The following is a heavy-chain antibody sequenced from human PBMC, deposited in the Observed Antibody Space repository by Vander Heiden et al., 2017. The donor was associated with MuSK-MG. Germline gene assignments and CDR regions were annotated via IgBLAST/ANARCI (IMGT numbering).Heavy chain of an antibody. CDR3: VRGGGSLDY. J-gene: IGHJ4*01. Sequence: DVQLVESGGDLVQPGGSVRLSCGASGFTFTTWSMSWVRQAPGKGLEWVANIKFNGSDKFYVDAVKGRFTISRDNAKNSLSFQLDSLRVDDTGVYYFVRGGGSLDYW. D-gene: IGHD2-15*01. CDR2: IKFNGSDK. V-gene: IGHV3-7*03. CDR1: GFTFTTWS.